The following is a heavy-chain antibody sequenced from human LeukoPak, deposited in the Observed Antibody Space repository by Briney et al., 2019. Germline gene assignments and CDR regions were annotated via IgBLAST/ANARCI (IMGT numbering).Heavy chain of an antibody. CDR2: ISPNSGGT. CDR3: AREGGDSSGWYERSDWFDP. D-gene: IGHD6-19*01. V-gene: IGHV1-2*04. J-gene: IGHJ5*02. Sequence: ASVNVSCKASGYTFTSYGISWVRQAPGQGLEWMGWISPNSGGTNYAQKFQGWVTMTRDTSISTAYMELSRLRSDDTAVYYCAREGGDSSGWYERSDWFDPWGQGTLVTVSS. CDR1: GYTFTSYG.